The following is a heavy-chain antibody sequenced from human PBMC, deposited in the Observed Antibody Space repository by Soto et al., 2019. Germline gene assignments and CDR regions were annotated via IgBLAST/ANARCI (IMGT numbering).Heavy chain of an antibody. CDR2: ISDSGGRT. D-gene: IGHD4-4*01. Sequence: GGSLRLSCAASGFTFSNYAMSWVRQAPGKGLEWVSGISDSGGRTNYADSVKGRFTISRDNSKNTVHLQMSSLRAEDTAVYYCARDRRDYTDGYGMDVWGQGTMVTVSS. CDR3: ARDRRDYTDGYGMDV. J-gene: IGHJ6*02. CDR1: GFTFSNYA. V-gene: IGHV3-23*01.